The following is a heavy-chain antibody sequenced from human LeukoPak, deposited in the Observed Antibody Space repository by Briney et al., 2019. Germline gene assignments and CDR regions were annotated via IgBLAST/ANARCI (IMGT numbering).Heavy chain of an antibody. CDR1: GFTVSNSY. CDR3: GRPLYGDEIDY. V-gene: IGHV3-66*02. CDR2: IYGGGST. D-gene: IGHD4-17*01. Sequence: GGSLRHSCAASGFTVSNSYMIWVRQAPRKGLEWVSIIYGGGSTYYADSVKGRFTISRDNSKNTLYLQMNSLRVEDTAVYYCGRPLYGDEIDYWGQGTLVTVYS. J-gene: IGHJ4*02.